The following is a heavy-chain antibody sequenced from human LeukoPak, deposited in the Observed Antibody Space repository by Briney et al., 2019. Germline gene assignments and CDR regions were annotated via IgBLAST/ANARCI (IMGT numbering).Heavy chain of an antibody. CDR2: IWYDGSNK. Sequence: GGSLILSCAASGFTFSSYGMHWVRQAPGKGLEWVAVIWYDGSNKYYADSVKGRFTISRDNSKNTLYLQMNSLRAEDTAVYYCARENVTSPYYYYGMDVWGQGTTVTVSS. D-gene: IGHD1-1*01. J-gene: IGHJ6*02. CDR3: ARENVTSPYYYYGMDV. V-gene: IGHV3-33*01. CDR1: GFTFSSYG.